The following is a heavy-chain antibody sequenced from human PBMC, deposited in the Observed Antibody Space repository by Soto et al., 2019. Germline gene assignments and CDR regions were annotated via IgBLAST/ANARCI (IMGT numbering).Heavy chain of an antibody. CDR2: IYYSGST. J-gene: IGHJ5*02. CDR3: ASGWGGSYPLPFLAWFDP. Sequence: PSETLSVTCTVSGGSISSSSYYWGWIRQPPGKGLEWIGSIYYSGSTYYNPSLKSRVTISVDTSKNQFSLKLSSVTAADTAVYYCASGWGGSYPLPFLAWFDPWGQGTLVTVSS. D-gene: IGHD1-26*01. V-gene: IGHV4-39*01. CDR1: GGSISSSSYY.